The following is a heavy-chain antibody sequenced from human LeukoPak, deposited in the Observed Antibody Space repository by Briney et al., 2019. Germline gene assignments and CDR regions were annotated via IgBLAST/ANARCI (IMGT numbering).Heavy chain of an antibody. CDR2: ISSSSSHI. J-gene: IGHJ4*02. CDR3: ARDVWVAPDYDGSGSIGY. V-gene: IGHV3-21*01. Sequence: GGSLRLSCAASGFTFSTYTMTWVRQAPGKGLEWVSSISSSSSHIYYADSVKGRFTISRDNAKNSLYLQMSSLRAEDTAVYYCARDVWVAPDYDGSGSIGYWGQGTLVTVSS. D-gene: IGHD3-10*01. CDR1: GFTFSTYT.